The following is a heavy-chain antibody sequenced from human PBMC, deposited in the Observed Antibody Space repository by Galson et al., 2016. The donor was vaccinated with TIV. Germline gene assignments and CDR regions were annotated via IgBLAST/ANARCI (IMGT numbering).Heavy chain of an antibody. D-gene: IGHD2/OR15-2a*01. V-gene: IGHV1-69*13. CDR2: IIPLLGAT. Sequence: SVKVSCEAFGVIFTNYAISWVRQVPGQGLEWMGRIIPLLGATKYAQKFQGRVTITADEPRSTTYMELSGLRPDDTAVYYCAREGQIYGDSYDPWGQGSLVTVSS. J-gene: IGHJ5*02. CDR1: GVIFTNYA. CDR3: AREGQIYGDSYDP.